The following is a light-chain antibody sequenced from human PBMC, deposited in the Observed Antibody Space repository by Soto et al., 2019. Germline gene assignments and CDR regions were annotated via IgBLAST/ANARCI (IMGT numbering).Light chain of an antibody. CDR1: QSVSSSN. V-gene: IGKV3-20*01. CDR3: QQYGGSPLFT. Sequence: EIVLTQSPGILSLSPGEGATLSCRASQSVSSSNLAWYQQKPGQAPRLLIYLASSRATGIPDRFSGSGFGTDFTLTISSLEPEDFAVYYCQQYGGSPLFTFGPGTRVDFK. J-gene: IGKJ3*01. CDR2: LAS.